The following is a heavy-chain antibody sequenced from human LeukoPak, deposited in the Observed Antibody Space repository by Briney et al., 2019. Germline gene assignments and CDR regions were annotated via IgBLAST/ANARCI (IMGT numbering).Heavy chain of an antibody. D-gene: IGHD3-3*01. J-gene: IGHJ4*02. CDR1: GFTFSSYA. V-gene: IGHV3-30-3*01. CDR3: ARARGDPYYDFWSGYYPTDY. CDR2: ISYDGSNK. Sequence: GGSLRLSCAASGFTFSSYAMHWVRQAPGKGLEWVAVISYDGSNKYYADSVKGRFTISRDNSKNTLYLQMNSLRSDDTAVYYCARARGDPYYDFWSGYYPTDYWGQGTLVTVSS.